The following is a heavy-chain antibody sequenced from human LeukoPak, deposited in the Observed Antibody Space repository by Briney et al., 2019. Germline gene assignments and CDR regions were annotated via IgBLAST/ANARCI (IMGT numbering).Heavy chain of an antibody. CDR3: ARAAPDIVVVPAALLHY. CDR1: GFTFSDYY. Sequence: GGSLRLSCAASGFTFSDYYMSWIRQAPGKGLEWVSYISSSGSTIYYADSVKGRFTISRDNAKNSLYLQMNSLRAEDTAVYYCARAAPDIVVVPAALLHYWGQGTLVTVSS. V-gene: IGHV3-11*04. D-gene: IGHD2-2*01. J-gene: IGHJ4*02. CDR2: ISSSGSTI.